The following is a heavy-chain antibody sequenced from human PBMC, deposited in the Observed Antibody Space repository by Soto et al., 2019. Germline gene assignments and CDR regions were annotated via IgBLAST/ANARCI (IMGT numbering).Heavy chain of an antibody. Sequence: QVQLQESGPGLVKPSQTVSLTCTVCGVSISSVDYYWNWIRQSPGQALEWLGYIYYTGTVYSNASLRSRVVISLDTSSNHFSLKLNSVTVADPAVYYCARSQTMNWFDPWGQGNLVVVSS. V-gene: IGHV4-30-4*08. J-gene: IGHJ5*02. CDR1: GVSISSVDYY. CDR3: ARSQTMNWFDP. CDR2: IYYTGTV.